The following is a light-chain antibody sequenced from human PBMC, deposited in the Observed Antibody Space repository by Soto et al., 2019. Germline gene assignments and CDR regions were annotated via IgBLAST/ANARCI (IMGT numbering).Light chain of an antibody. CDR2: AAS. CDR1: QSISSY. Sequence: DIQMTQSPSSLSASVVYRVTSTCPASQSISSYFNCYQQQPGKAPNLLIYAASSSQSGVPSRFSGSASGTDFPPTISRLQPEDFATYYCQESYGTPPTFGQGTKVDI. J-gene: IGKJ1*01. CDR3: QESYGTPPT. V-gene: IGKV1-39*01.